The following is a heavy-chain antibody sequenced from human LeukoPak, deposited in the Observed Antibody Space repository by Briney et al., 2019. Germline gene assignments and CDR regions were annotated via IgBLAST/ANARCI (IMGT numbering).Heavy chain of an antibody. Sequence: PRGALRHSCAPPRYTLTSYTTSGVPPALRRGGERGSAISGSGGSTYYADSVKGRFTISRDNSKNTLYLQMNSLRAKDTAVYYCAKEETTMVRGVYLDYWGQGTLVTVSS. D-gene: IGHD3-10*01. J-gene: IGHJ4*02. CDR3: AKEETTMVRGVYLDY. V-gene: IGHV3-23*01. CDR2: ISGSGGST. CDR1: RYTLTSYT.